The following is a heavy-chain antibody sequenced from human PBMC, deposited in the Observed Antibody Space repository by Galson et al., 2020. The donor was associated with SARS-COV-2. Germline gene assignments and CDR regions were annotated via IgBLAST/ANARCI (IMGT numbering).Heavy chain of an antibody. CDR2: IYYSGGT. J-gene: IGHJ5*02. V-gene: IGHV4-59*01. CDR3: ARRYSYGSGSYFWFDP. Sequence: SETLSLTCSVSGDSITNYYWSWIRQPPGKGLEWIGYIYYSGGTYYNPSLNSRVTISIDTSKTQFSLRLTSVTDADTAVYYCARRYSYGSGSYFWFDPWGQGTLVAVSS. D-gene: IGHD3-10*01. CDR1: GDSITNYY.